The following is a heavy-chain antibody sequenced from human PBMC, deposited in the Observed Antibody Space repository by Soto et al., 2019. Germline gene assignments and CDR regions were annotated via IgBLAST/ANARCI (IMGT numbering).Heavy chain of an antibody. Sequence: GGSLRLSCAASGFTFSSYAMSWVRQAPGKGLEWVSAISGSGGSTYYADSVKGRFTISRDNSKNTLYLQMNSLRAEDTAVYYCAGNQLLYGAFDIWGQGTMVTVSS. V-gene: IGHV3-23*01. J-gene: IGHJ3*02. CDR1: GFTFSSYA. D-gene: IGHD2-2*02. CDR3: AGNQLLYGAFDI. CDR2: ISGSGGST.